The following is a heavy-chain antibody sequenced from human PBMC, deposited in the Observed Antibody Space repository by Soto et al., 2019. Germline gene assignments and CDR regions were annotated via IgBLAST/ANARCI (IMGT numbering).Heavy chain of an antibody. CDR1: GYTFTDYY. CDR2: INPYSGGT. J-gene: IGHJ4*02. D-gene: IGHD6-19*01. Sequence: QVQLVQSGAEVKKPGASVKVSCKASGYTFTDYYLHWVRQAPGQGLEWMGWINPYSGGTHFTQTFQGWVSMTRDTSINTAYLELSRLKSDDTAIYYCARVRSIYSTGWYYFDSWGQGTLVTVSS. CDR3: ARVRSIYSTGWYYFDS. V-gene: IGHV1-2*04.